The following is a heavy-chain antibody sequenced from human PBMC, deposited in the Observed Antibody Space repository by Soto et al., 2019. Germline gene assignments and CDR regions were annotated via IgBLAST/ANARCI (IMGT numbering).Heavy chain of an antibody. CDR2: IYYSGST. CDR1: GGSISSSNYY. Sequence: SETLSLTCTVPGGSISSSNYYWGWIRQPPGKGLEWLGNIYYSGSTYYNPSLESRVTISVDTSRNQFSLKLSSVTAADTAVYYCARHKGTIAAPGPIDYWGQGTLVTVSS. D-gene: IGHD6-13*01. J-gene: IGHJ4*02. V-gene: IGHV4-39*01. CDR3: ARHKGTIAAPGPIDY.